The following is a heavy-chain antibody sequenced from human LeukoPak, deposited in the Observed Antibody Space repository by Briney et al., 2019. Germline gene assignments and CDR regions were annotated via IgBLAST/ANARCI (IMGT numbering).Heavy chain of an antibody. J-gene: IGHJ4*02. CDR1: GGSINTYY. CDR2: IYYSGST. D-gene: IGHD3-10*01. CDR3: ARHSSRTYGPDY. V-gene: IGHV4-59*08. Sequence: PSETLSLTCTVSGGSINTYYWSWIRQPPGKGLEWIGYIYYSGSTDYNPSLKSRVTISVDTSKDQFSLKLNSVTAADTAVYYCARHSSRTYGPDYWGQGTPVTVSS.